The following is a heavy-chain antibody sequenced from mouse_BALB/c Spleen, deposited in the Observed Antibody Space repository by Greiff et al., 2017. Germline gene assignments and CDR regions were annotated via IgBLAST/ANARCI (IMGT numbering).Heavy chain of an antibody. CDR3: ARLDTTVVDWYFDV. J-gene: IGHJ1*01. Sequence: EVQLQQSGPGLVKPSQSLSLTCTVTGYSITSDYAWNWIRQFPGNKLEWMGYISYSGSTSYNPSLKSRISITRDTSKNQFFLQLNSVTTEDTATYYCARLDTTVVDWYFDVWGAGTTVTVSS. CDR2: ISYSGST. CDR1: GYSITSDYA. D-gene: IGHD1-1*01. V-gene: IGHV3-2*02.